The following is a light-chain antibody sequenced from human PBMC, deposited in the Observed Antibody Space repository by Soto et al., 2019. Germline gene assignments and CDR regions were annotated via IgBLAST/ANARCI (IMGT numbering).Light chain of an antibody. J-gene: IGLJ1*01. CDR1: SSHIGSNH. CDR2: RNN. CDR3: AAWDDSLSRSHYA. Sequence: QSVLTQPPSASGTPGQSGTISYSGSSSHIGSNHVYWYQQLPGTAPKLLIYRNNQRPSGVPDRFSGSKSGTSASLAISGLRSEDEADYYCAAWDDSLSRSHYAFGTGTKVTVL. V-gene: IGLV1-47*01.